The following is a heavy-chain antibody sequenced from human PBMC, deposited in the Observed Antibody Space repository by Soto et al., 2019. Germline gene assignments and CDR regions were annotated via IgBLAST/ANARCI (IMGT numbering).Heavy chain of an antibody. CDR1: GFTFSTYN. CDR2: ITSSSYTI. Sequence: GGSLRLSCAPSGFTFSTYNMNWVRQAPGKGLEWVSYITSSSYTIHYADSVKGRFTISRDNAKNSLYLQMNSLRDEDTAVYYCARDALTTANYYYDMDVWGQGTTVTVSS. D-gene: IGHD4-17*01. V-gene: IGHV3-48*02. J-gene: IGHJ6*02. CDR3: ARDALTTANYYYDMDV.